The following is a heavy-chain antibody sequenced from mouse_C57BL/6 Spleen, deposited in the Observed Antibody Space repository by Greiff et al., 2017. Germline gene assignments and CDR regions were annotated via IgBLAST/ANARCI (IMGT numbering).Heavy chain of an antibody. CDR2: IDPETGGT. D-gene: IGHD2-4*01. Sequence: QVQLKESGAELVRPGASVTLSCKASGYTFTDYEMHWVKQTPVHGLEWIGAIDPETGGTAYNQKFKGKAILTADKSSSTAYMELRSLTSEDSAVYYCTRNDYCFDYWGQGTTLTVSS. J-gene: IGHJ2*01. V-gene: IGHV1-15*01. CDR3: TRNDYCFDY. CDR1: GYTFTDYE.